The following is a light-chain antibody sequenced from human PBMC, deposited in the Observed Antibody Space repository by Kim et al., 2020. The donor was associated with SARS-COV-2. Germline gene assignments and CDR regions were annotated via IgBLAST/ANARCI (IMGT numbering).Light chain of an antibody. J-gene: IGLJ3*02. CDR1: ALPKQY. Sequence: VSPGQTARITCSGDALPKQYAYWYQQKPGQAPVLVIYKDSERPSGIPERFSGSSSGTTVTLTISGVQAEDEADYYCQSADSSGTWVFGGGTKLTFL. CDR3: QSADSSGTWV. CDR2: KDS. V-gene: IGLV3-25*03.